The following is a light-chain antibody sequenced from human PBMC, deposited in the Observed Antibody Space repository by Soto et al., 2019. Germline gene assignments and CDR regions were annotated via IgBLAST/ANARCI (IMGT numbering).Light chain of an antibody. CDR2: DVT. Sequence: QSALTQPASVSESPGQSITISCTGSSSDVGGCKYVSWYQQHPGKAPNLLIYDVTNRPSGVSNRFSGSKSGYTASLTISGLQSEDEADYYCSSYTSFKMLVFGTGTKVTVL. CDR3: SSYTSFKMLV. CDR1: SSDVGGCKY. J-gene: IGLJ1*01. V-gene: IGLV2-14*01.